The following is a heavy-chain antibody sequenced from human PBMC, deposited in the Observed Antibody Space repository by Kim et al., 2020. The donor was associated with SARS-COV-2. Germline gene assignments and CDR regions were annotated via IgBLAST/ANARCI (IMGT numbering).Heavy chain of an antibody. CDR2: IKTDGSAQ. J-gene: IGHJ6*02. Sequence: GGSLRLSCAASGFTFSTHWMNWIRQAPGKGLEWVANIKTDGSAQYYVDSVKGRFTISRDNAKNSLYLHMNSLSADDTAVYYCGRDMDVWGQGTTVTVSS. V-gene: IGHV3-7*03. CDR1: GFTFSTHW. CDR3: GRDMDV.